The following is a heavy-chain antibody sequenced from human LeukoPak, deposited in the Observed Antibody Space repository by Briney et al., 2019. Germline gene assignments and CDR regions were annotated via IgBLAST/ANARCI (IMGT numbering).Heavy chain of an antibody. V-gene: IGHV4-59*01. CDR2: ISYSGYT. J-gene: IGHJ4*02. D-gene: IGHD4-23*01. CDR1: GGSIRSFY. CDR3: ARGRNDDGGMFFDS. Sequence: SETLSLTCTVSGGSIRSFYWSWIRQAPGRGLEWIGFISYSGYTSYSPSLKSRVAISVDTSRSQFSLRLSSMTAADTAIYYCARGRNDDGGMFFDSWAQGTLVTVSS.